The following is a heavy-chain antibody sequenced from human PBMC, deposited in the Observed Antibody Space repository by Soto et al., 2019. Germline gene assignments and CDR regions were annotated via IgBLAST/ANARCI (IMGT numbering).Heavy chain of an antibody. D-gene: IGHD3-16*01. J-gene: IGHJ2*01. CDR3: ARGETYSYWYFDL. Sequence: QVQLQESGPGLVKPSETLSLTCTVSGGSISRYYWSWIRQTPGKGLEWIGYIYHSGSTNYNPSLKSRGTLSVDTSKNQFSLKVRSVTAADTAVYYCARGETYSYWYFDLWGRGTLVTVSS. CDR1: GGSISRYY. V-gene: IGHV4-59*01. CDR2: IYHSGST.